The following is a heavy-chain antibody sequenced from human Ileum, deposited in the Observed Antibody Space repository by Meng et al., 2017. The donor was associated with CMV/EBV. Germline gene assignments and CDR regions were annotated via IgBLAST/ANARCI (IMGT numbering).Heavy chain of an antibody. CDR1: GFTFSNYA. CDR2: LTGSGSTT. V-gene: IGHV3-23*01. J-gene: IGHJ4*02. D-gene: IGHD2-21*02. CDR3: VHPPHYCGGDCYWDF. Sequence: SGFTFSNYAMSWVRQAPGKGLEWVSALTGSGSTTYYADSVQGCFTLSRDNSTNTLYLQMNSLRAEDTAIYYCVHPPHYCGGDCYWDFWGQGTLVTVSS.